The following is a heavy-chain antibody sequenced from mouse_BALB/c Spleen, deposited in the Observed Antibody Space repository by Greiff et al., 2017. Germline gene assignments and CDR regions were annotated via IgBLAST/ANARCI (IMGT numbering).Heavy chain of an antibody. CDR2: IDPENGDT. Sequence: VQLKESGAELVRSGASVKLSCTASGFNIKDYYMHWVKQRPEQGLEWIGWIDPENGDTEYAPKFQGKATMTADTSSNTAYLQLSSLTSEDTAVYYCNAGGSYAMDYWGQGTSVTVSA. CDR1: GFNIKDYY. J-gene: IGHJ4*01. V-gene: IGHV14-4*02. D-gene: IGHD1-1*02. CDR3: NAGGSYAMDY.